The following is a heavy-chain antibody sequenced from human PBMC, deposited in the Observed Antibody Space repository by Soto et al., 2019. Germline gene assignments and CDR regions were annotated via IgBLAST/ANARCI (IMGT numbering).Heavy chain of an antibody. D-gene: IGHD3-16*01. V-gene: IGHV1-2*02. Sequence: GSSVKVSCKASGYTFTGYYIHWVRQAPGQGLEWMGWTNPSNGGTNYAQKFQGRVTMTRDTSLSIGYMEMTTLRSDDTAVFYCAREVGGGRQYSSHSCGRGPLVTVSS. CDR3: AREVGGGRQYSSHS. CDR1: GYTFTGYY. CDR2: TNPSNGGT. J-gene: IGHJ4*02.